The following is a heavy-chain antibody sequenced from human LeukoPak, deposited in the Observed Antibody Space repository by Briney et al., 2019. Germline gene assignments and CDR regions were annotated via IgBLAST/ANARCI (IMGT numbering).Heavy chain of an antibody. J-gene: IGHJ4*02. CDR2: ISSSSSYI. CDR1: GFTFSSYS. CDR3: ARDLHYYDSSGYYQY. Sequence: KAGGSLRLSCSASGFTFSSYSMNWVRQAPGKGLEWVSSISSSSSYIYYADSVKGRFTISRDNAKNSLYLQMNSLRAEDTAVYYCARDLHYYDSSGYYQYWGQGTLVTVSS. V-gene: IGHV3-21*01. D-gene: IGHD3-22*01.